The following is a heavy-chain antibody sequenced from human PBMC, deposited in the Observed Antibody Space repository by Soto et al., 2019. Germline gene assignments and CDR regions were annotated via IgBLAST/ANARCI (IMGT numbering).Heavy chain of an antibody. Sequence: SETLSLTCTVSGGSISSNYWSWIRQPPGKGLEWIGYIYYSGSTNYNPSLKSRVTISVDTSKNQFSLKLSSVTAADTAVYYCARVYGSGSYLRFDPWGQGTLVTVS. CDR1: GGSISSNY. D-gene: IGHD3-10*01. CDR3: ARVYGSGSYLRFDP. J-gene: IGHJ5*02. CDR2: IYYSGST. V-gene: IGHV4-59*01.